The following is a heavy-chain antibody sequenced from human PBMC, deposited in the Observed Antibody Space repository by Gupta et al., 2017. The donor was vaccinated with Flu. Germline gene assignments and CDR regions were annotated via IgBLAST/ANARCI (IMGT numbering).Heavy chain of an antibody. V-gene: IGHV4-34*01. CDR1: GGSFSGYY. J-gene: IGHJ4*02. CDR3: ARARLRDSSGYDY. CDR2: INHSGST. Sequence: QVQLQQWGAGLLKPSETLSLTCAVYGGSFSGYYWSWIRQPPGKGLEWIGEINHSGSTNYNPSLKSRVTISVDTSKNQFSLKLSSVTAADTAVYYCARARLRDSSGYDYWGQGTLVTVSS. D-gene: IGHD3-22*01.